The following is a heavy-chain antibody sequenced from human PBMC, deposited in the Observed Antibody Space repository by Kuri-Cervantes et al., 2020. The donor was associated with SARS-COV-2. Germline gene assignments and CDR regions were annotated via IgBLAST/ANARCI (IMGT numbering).Heavy chain of an antibody. D-gene: IGHD2-15*01. Sequence: GGSLRLSCAASGFTFSSYAMHWVRQAPGKGLEWVAVISYDGSNKYYADSVKGRFTISRDNSKNTLYLQMNSLRAEDTAVYYCARARGEYCSGGSCYSGMDVWGQGTTVTVSS. CDR3: ARARGEYCSGGSCYSGMDV. CDR1: GFTFSSYA. J-gene: IGHJ6*02. CDR2: ISYDGSNK. V-gene: IGHV3-30-3*01.